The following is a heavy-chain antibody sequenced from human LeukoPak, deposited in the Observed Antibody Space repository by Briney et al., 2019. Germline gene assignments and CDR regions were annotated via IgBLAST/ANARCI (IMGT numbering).Heavy chain of an antibody. J-gene: IGHJ4*02. CDR3: ARDRLGYTYVV. Sequence: ASVKVSCKASGYTFIDYYMHWVRQAPGQGLEWMGWINPNSGDTNYAQKFQGRVTMTRDTSIVTAYMELSRLRADDTAVYYCARDRLGYTYVVWGQGTLVTVSS. CDR1: GYTFIDYY. V-gene: IGHV1-2*02. D-gene: IGHD5-18*01. CDR2: INPNSGDT.